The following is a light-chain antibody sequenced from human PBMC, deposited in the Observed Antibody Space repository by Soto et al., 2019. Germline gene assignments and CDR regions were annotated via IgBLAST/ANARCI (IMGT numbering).Light chain of an antibody. CDR3: QVWDISTDHYV. Sequence: SYELTQPPSVSVAPEKTARMTCGGNNIGSKRVHWYRQKPGQAPVLVIYYDSDRPSGIPERFSGSNSGNTATLTISRVEAGDEADYYCQVWDISTDHYVFGTGTKLTVL. J-gene: IGLJ1*01. V-gene: IGLV3-21*04. CDR2: YDS. CDR1: NIGSKR.